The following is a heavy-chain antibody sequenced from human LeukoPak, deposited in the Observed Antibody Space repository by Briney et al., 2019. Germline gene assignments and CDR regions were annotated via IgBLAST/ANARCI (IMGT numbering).Heavy chain of an antibody. D-gene: IGHD6-13*01. J-gene: IGHJ6*03. CDR2: ISAYNGNT. Sequence: GASVKVSCKASGYTFTSYGISWVRQAPGQGLEWMGWISAYNGNTNYAQKLQGRVTMTTDTFTSTAYMELRSLRSDDTAVYYCARDRGIAAAGRETYYYYMDVWGKGTTVTVSS. V-gene: IGHV1-18*01. CDR1: GYTFTSYG. CDR3: ARDRGIAAAGRETYYYYMDV.